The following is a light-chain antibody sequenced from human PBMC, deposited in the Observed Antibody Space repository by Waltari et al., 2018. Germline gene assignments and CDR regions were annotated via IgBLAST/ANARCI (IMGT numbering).Light chain of an antibody. CDR2: WAS. J-gene: IGKJ2*01. CDR1: QSVLYSSNNKNY. Sequence: DIVMTQSPDFLAVSLGERATINCKSSQSVLYSSNNKNYLAWYQQKPGQPPKLLIYWASTRESGVPDRFSGSGSGTDFTLTISSLQAEDVAVYYCQQYYSTQTFGQGTKLEIK. CDR3: QQYYSTQT. V-gene: IGKV4-1*01.